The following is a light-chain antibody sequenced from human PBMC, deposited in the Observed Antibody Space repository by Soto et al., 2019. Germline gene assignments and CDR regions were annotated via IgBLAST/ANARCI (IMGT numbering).Light chain of an antibody. V-gene: IGKV3-20*01. CDR3: HQYVSPPQT. Sequence: EIVLTQSPGTLSLSPGERATLSCRASQSVATYSLAWYQQKPGQAPRLLIHGASNRATGIPDRFSGSGSGTDFTLTISRLEPEDFAVYYCHQYVSPPQTFRQGTRVEVK. CDR1: QSVATYS. CDR2: GAS. J-gene: IGKJ1*01.